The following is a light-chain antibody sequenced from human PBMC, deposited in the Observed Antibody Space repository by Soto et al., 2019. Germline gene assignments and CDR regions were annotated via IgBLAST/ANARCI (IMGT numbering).Light chain of an antibody. J-gene: IGKJ1*01. CDR2: GAS. V-gene: IGKV3-20*01. CDR3: QQYGRSPPWT. CDR1: QSVNSFY. Sequence: VLTQSPGTLSLSPGESATLSCRASQSVNSFYLAWFQQKPGQAPRLLIYGASTRATGIPDRFSGSGSGTDFTLTISRLEPEDFAVYYCQQYGRSPPWTFGQGTKVDI.